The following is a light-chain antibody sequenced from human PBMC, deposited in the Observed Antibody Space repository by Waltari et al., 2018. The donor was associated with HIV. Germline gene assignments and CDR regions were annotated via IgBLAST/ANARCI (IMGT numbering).Light chain of an antibody. CDR1: SSNIGSNT. CDR3: VGWDDSLSGVV. V-gene: IGLV1-47*01. Sequence: QSVVTQSPSASGTPGQSVTISCSGSSSNIGSNTVFWYQHLPGTAPKLPIYRDNQRPSGVPDRISGSRSGTSASLAISGLRSEDEAVYYCVGWDDSLSGVVFGGGTSLTVL. CDR2: RDN. J-gene: IGLJ2*01.